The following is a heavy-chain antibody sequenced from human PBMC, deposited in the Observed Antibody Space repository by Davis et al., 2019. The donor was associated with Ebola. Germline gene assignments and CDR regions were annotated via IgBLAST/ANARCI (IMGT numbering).Heavy chain of an antibody. CDR1: GFTFGDYA. D-gene: IGHD5-12*01. Sequence: GESLKISCTASGFTFGDYAMSWFRQAPGKGLEWVGFIRSKAYGGTTEYAASVKGRFTISRDDSKSIAYLQMNSLKTEDTAVYYCTRDTGSGYDYNGYWGQGTLVTVSS. CDR3: TRDTGSGYDYNGY. J-gene: IGHJ4*02. V-gene: IGHV3-49*03. CDR2: IRSKAYGGTT.